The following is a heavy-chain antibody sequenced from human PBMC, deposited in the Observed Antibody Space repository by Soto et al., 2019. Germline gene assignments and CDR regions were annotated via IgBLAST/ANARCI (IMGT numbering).Heavy chain of an antibody. Sequence: PSETLSLTXTVSGDSIRDSFWSWVRQPPGKGLEWIGLVHHTGNTNYNPSLETRVTMLIDASANHFSLTLTSVTPADAAIYYCARGREDHVDHHFGHLFDSWGQGTLVTVSS. CDR1: GDSIRDSF. CDR3: ARGREDHVDHHFGHLFDS. J-gene: IGHJ4*02. D-gene: IGHD3-10*01. CDR2: VHHTGNT. V-gene: IGHV4-59*01.